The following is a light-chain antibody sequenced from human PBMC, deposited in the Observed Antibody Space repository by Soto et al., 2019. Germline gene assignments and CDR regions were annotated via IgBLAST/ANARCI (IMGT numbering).Light chain of an antibody. CDR2: DAS. V-gene: IGKV1-5*01. CDR1: QSVSRW. J-gene: IGKJ1*01. CDR3: QQYNSYSPTWT. Sequence: DILVTQSPSSLSASVGDRVTITCRASQSVSRWLAWYQQKPGKAPKVLIYDASRLESGVPTRFSGSGSGTEFTLTISSLQPDDFATYYCQQYNSYSPTWTLGRGTKVDI.